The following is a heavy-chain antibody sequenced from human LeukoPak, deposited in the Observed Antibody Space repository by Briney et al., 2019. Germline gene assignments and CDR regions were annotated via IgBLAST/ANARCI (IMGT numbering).Heavy chain of an antibody. CDR3: AKSGDFYFGMDI. J-gene: IGHJ6*02. Sequence: SETLSLTCSVSGGSISSYYWNWIRQPAGKGLEWIGRVFNTGTTNYNPSLKSRVTMSLDTSKSQFSLSLSSVTAADTAIYWCAKSGDFYFGMDIWGLGTTVTVSS. V-gene: IGHV4-4*07. D-gene: IGHD2-15*01. CDR2: VFNTGTT. CDR1: GGSISSYY.